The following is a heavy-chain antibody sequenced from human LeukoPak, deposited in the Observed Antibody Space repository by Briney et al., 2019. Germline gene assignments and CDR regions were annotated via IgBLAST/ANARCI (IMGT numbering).Heavy chain of an antibody. CDR2: ISADSGST. V-gene: IGHV1-18*01. Sequence: ASVKVSCKASSDSFSNYGFSWVRQAPGQGLEWMGWISADSGSTYYAQNFQDRITLTTDTSTTTGYMELRSLRSDDTAVYYCAAGSYLWGGMDAWGQGTTIIVSS. CDR3: AAGSYLWGGMDA. J-gene: IGHJ6*02. CDR1: SDSFSNYG. D-gene: IGHD1-26*01.